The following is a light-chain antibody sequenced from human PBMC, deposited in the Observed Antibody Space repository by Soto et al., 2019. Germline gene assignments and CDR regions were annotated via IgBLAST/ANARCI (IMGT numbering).Light chain of an antibody. CDR3: QQRSNWPPNT. Sequence: EILLTQSPATLSLSPGERATLSCRATQSVSSYLAWYQQKPGQAPRLLIYDASNRATGIPARFSGSGSGTDFTLTISSLEPEDFAVYYCQQRSNWPPNTFGGGTKVDIK. CDR2: DAS. CDR1: QSVSSY. V-gene: IGKV3-11*01. J-gene: IGKJ4*01.